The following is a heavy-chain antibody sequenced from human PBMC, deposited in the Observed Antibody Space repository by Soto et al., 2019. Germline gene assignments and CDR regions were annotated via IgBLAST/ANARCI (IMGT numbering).Heavy chain of an antibody. CDR2: INQDGGVT. D-gene: IGHD6-19*01. J-gene: IGHJ4*02. Sequence: GGSMRLSCVASGFTFISSFMGWIRQAPGKGLEWVANINQDGGVTYYVDSVEGRFTISRDNTKDSLYLQMNSLRGEDTAIYYCARYYRGSGRYFFDYWGQGTPVTVSS. CDR3: ARYYRGSGRYFFDY. CDR1: GFTFISSF. V-gene: IGHV3-7*03.